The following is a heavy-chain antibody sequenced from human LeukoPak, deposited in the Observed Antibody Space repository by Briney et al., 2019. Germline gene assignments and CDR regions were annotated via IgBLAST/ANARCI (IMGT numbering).Heavy chain of an antibody. Sequence: SETLSLTCTVSGGSISSYYWSWIRQPPGKGLEWLGYIYYSGSTNYNPSLKSRVTISVDTSKNQFSLKLSSVTAADTAVYYCARGYCSGGSCRPVPYYFDYWGQGTLVTVSS. CDR3: ARGYCSGGSCRPVPYYFDY. CDR2: IYYSGST. V-gene: IGHV4-59*01. CDR1: GGSISSYY. J-gene: IGHJ4*02. D-gene: IGHD2-15*01.